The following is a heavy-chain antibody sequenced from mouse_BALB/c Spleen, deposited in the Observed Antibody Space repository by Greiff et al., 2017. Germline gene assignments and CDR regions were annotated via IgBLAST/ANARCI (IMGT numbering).Heavy chain of an antibody. J-gene: IGHJ4*01. V-gene: IGHV1-80*01. D-gene: IGHD1-1*01. CDR3: ARWDYGSGAMDY. CDR2: IYPGDGDT. Sequence: VQLQQSGAELVRPGSSVKISCKASGYAFSSYWMNWVKQRPGQGLEWIGQIYPGDGDTNYNGKFKGKATLTADKSSSTAYMQLSSLTSEDSAVYFCARWDYGSGAMDYWGQGTSVTVSS. CDR1: GYAFSSYW.